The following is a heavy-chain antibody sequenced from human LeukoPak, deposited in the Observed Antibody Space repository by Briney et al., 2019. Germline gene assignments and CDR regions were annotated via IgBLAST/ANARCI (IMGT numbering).Heavy chain of an antibody. CDR2: INHSGST. Sequence: SETLSLTCPVYGGSFSGYYWSWIRQPPGKGLEWIGEINHSGSTNYNPSLKSRVTISVDTSKNQFSLKLSSVTAADTAVYYCARATGKYYYYYYMDVWGKGTTVTVSS. CDR3: ARATGKYYYYYYMDV. V-gene: IGHV4-34*01. D-gene: IGHD4-11*01. CDR1: GGSFSGYY. J-gene: IGHJ6*03.